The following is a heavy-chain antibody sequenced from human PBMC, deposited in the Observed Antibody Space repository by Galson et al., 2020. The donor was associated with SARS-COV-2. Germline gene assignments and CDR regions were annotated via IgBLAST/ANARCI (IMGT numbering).Heavy chain of an antibody. Sequence: SETLSLTCTVSGGSISSSSYYWGWIRQPPGKGLEWIGSIYYSGSTYYNPSLKSRVTISVDTSKNQFSLKLSSVTAADTAVYYCARSLKCAPYMVRGVICPYYYGMDVWGQGTTVTVSS. J-gene: IGHJ6*02. CDR2: IYYSGST. D-gene: IGHD3-10*01. CDR1: GGSISSSSYY. CDR3: ARSLKCAPYMVRGVICPYYYGMDV. V-gene: IGHV4-39*01.